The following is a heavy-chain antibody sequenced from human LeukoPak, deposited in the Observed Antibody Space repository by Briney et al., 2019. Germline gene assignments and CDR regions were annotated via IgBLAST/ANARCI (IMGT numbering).Heavy chain of an antibody. V-gene: IGHV3-7*01. CDR3: ARKNGLDY. Sequence: PGGSLRLSCAASGFTFDDSVMSWVRQPPGKGLEWVANIKQDGSEKYYVDSVKGRFTISRDNAKNSLYLQMNSLRAEDTAAYYCARKNGLDYWGQGTLVTVSS. CDR1: GFTFDDSV. CDR2: IKQDGSEK. J-gene: IGHJ4*02.